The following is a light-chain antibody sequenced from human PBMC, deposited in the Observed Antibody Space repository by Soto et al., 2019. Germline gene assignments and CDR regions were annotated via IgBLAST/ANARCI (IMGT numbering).Light chain of an antibody. Sequence: QSALTQPASVSGSPGQSVTISCTGTSSDVGGYNYVSWYQQHPGKAPKLMIYVVSNRPSGVSNRFFGSKSGNTASLTVSGIQAEDEADYYCISYTSSSTWVFGGGTKLTVL. CDR1: SSDVGGYNY. J-gene: IGLJ3*02. CDR2: VVS. V-gene: IGLV2-14*01. CDR3: ISYTSSSTWV.